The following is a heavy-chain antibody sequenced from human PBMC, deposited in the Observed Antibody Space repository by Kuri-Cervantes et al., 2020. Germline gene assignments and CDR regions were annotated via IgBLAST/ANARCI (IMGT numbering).Heavy chain of an antibody. V-gene: IGHV3-48*01. J-gene: IGHJ4*02. CDR2: ISSSGSTI. D-gene: IGHD1-26*01. CDR1: GFTFSSYS. Sequence: GESLKISCAASGFTFSSYSMNWVRQAPGKGLEWVSYISSSGSTIYYADSVKGRFTISRDNSKNTLYLQMNSLRAEDTAVYYCAKATTRGGSCYFDYWGQGTLVTVSS. CDR3: AKATTRGGSCYFDY.